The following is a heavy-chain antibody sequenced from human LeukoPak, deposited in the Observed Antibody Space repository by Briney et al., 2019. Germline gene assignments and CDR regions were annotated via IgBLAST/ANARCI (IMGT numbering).Heavy chain of an antibody. CDR1: GGSISSGGYY. J-gene: IGHJ6*04. V-gene: IGHV4-30-2*01. D-gene: IGHD3-10*01. Sequence: SETLSLTCTVSGGSISSGGYYWSWIRQPPGKGLEWIEYIYYSGSTYYNPSLKSRVTISVDRSKNQFSLKLSSVTAADTAVYYCARGSSYGSGSYYWMDVWGKGTTVTVSS. CDR3: ARGSSYGSGSYYWMDV. CDR2: IYYSGST.